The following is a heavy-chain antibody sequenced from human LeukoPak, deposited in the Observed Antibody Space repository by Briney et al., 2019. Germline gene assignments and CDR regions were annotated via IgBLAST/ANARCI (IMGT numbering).Heavy chain of an antibody. Sequence: SETLSLTCAVYGGSFSGYYWSWIRQPPGKGLEWIGEINHSGSTNYNPSLKSRVTISVDTSKNQFPLKLSSVTAADTAVYYCALRLRYFDWSRRQDAFDIWGQGTMVTVSS. CDR3: ALRLRYFDWSRRQDAFDI. J-gene: IGHJ3*02. V-gene: IGHV4-34*01. CDR2: INHSGST. D-gene: IGHD3-9*01. CDR1: GGSFSGYY.